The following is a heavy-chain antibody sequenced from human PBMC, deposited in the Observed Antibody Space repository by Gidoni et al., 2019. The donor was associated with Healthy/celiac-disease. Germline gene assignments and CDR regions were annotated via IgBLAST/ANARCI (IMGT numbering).Heavy chain of an antibody. V-gene: IGHV3-9*01. CDR1: GFTFDDYA. CDR3: AKDIGFGEYGGFDAFDI. CDR2: ISWNSGSI. D-gene: IGHD3-10*01. Sequence: EVQLVESGGGLVQPGRSLRLSCAASGFTFDDYAMHWVRQAPGKGLEWVSGISWNSGSIGYADSVKGRFTISRDNAKNSLYLQMNSLRAEDTALYYCAKDIGFGEYGGFDAFDIWGQGTMVTVSS. J-gene: IGHJ3*02.